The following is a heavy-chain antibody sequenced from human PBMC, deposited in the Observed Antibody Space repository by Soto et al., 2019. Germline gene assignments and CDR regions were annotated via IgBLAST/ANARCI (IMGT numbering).Heavy chain of an antibody. J-gene: IGHJ6*02. Sequence: KTSETLSLTCTVSGGSISSYYWSWIRQPPGKGLEWIGYIYYSGSTNYNPSLKSRVTISVDTSKNQFSLKLSSVTAADTAVYYCARGGGYSYGYYYGMDVWGQGTTVTVSS. CDR1: GGSISSYY. D-gene: IGHD5-18*01. CDR2: IYYSGST. V-gene: IGHV4-59*01. CDR3: ARGGGYSYGYYYGMDV.